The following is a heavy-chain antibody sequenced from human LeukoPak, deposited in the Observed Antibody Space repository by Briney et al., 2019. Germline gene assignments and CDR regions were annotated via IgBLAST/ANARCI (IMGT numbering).Heavy chain of an antibody. CDR1: GFTYSSYS. J-gene: IGHJ4*02. CDR2: ISSSSSYI. Sequence: GGSLRLSCAASGFTYSSYSMNWVRQAPGKGREWVSSISSSSSYIYYADSVKGRFTISRDNAKNSLYLQMNSLRAEDTAVYYSARDSSGYCYVPFDYWGQGTLVTVSS. CDR3: ARDSSGYCYVPFDY. D-gene: IGHD3-22*01. V-gene: IGHV3-21*01.